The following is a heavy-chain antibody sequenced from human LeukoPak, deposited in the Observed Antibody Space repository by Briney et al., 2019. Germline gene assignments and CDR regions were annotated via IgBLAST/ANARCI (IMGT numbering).Heavy chain of an antibody. J-gene: IGHJ6*03. CDR1: EFTFSTYA. CDR2: ISGSGGST. CDR3: AIFLCGSTSCHSRLDYYYMDV. Sequence: GGSLRLSCAASEFTFSTYAMSWVRLAPGKGLEWVSGISGSGGSTYYAGSMKGRFTISRDNSKNTVYLQMNSLRAEDTAVYYCAIFLCGSTSCHSRLDYYYMDVWGKGTTVTVSS. D-gene: IGHD2-2*01. V-gene: IGHV3-23*01.